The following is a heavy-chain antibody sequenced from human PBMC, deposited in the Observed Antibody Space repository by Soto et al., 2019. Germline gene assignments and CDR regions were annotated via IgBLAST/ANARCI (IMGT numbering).Heavy chain of an antibody. Sequence: PGGSLRLSCTASGFTVSSFGMSWVRQAPGKGLEWVSSINVVGGATNFADSVKGRFTISRDDSKNTLYLQMNSLRAEDTAVYYCAKNYYFDCWGQGTRVTVSS. CDR2: INVVGGAT. CDR1: GFTVSSFG. J-gene: IGHJ4*02. CDR3: AKNYYFDC. V-gene: IGHV3-23*01.